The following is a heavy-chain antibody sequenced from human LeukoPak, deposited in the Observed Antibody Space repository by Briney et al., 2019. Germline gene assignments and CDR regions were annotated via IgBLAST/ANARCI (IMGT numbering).Heavy chain of an antibody. J-gene: IGHJ4*02. CDR3: ARQRYYDPLTGYYDVWYFDT. V-gene: IGHV4-39*01. D-gene: IGHD3-9*01. CDR2: ISNSGST. Sequence: SETLSLTCTFSVGSKSRRTYYWGWIRHPREKGLEWIGSISNSGSTSYNPSLKSRVTISVDTSNIYFSLRLSSVTAADTALYYCARQRYYDPLTGYYDVWYFDTWGQGTLVTVSS. CDR1: VGSKSRRTYY.